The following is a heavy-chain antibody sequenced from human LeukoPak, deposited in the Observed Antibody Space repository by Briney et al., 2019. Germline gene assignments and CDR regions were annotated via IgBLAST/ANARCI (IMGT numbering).Heavy chain of an antibody. D-gene: IGHD4-17*01. Sequence: PGRSLRLSCAASGFTFSSYGMHWVRQAPGKGLEWVSAISGSGGSTYYADSVKGRFTISRDNAKNSLYLQMNSLRAEDTAVYYCARDTHGDYPTNIFDYWGQGTLVTVSS. J-gene: IGHJ4*02. CDR1: GFTFSSYG. CDR2: ISGSGGST. CDR3: ARDTHGDYPTNIFDY. V-gene: IGHV3-21*01.